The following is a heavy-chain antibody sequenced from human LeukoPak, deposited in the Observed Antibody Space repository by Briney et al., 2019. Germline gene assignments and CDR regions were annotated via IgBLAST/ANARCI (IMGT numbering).Heavy chain of an antibody. CDR3: AKGSKEVLFTRDHYMDV. CDR1: GFTFSNAW. J-gene: IGHJ6*03. CDR2: IKSKTDGGTT. V-gene: IGHV3-15*01. D-gene: IGHD3-3*01. Sequence: GGSLRLSCAASGFTFSNAWMSWVRQAPGKGLEWVGRIKSKTDGGTTDYAAPMKGRFTISRDDSKKTLYLQMNSLRAEDTAVYYCAKGSKEVLFTRDHYMDVWGKGTTVTISS.